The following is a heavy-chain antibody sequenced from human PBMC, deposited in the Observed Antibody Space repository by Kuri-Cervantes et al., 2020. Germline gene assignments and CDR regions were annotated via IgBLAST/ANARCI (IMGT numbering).Heavy chain of an antibody. CDR1: GIIFDDYA. D-gene: IGHD5-18*01. V-gene: IGHV3-9*01. Sequence: GGSLRLSCAASGIIFDDYAMHWVRQAPGKGLEWVSGISWNSGSIGYADSVKGRFTISRDNSRNTLYLQMNSLRAEDTAVYYCAKSTPAMGYYFDYWGQGTLVTVSS. CDR3: AKSTPAMGYYFDY. CDR2: ISWNSGSI. J-gene: IGHJ4*02.